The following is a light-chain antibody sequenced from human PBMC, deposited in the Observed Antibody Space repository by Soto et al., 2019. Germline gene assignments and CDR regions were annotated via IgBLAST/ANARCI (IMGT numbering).Light chain of an antibody. Sequence: EIVLTQSPATVSLSPGERATLSCRASQSVSSSLVWYQQKRGQAPRLLIYDASNKDTGIPARFSGSGSGTDFTLTISSLEPEDFAVYYCQQRKNWPEFTFGPGTKVDIK. J-gene: IGKJ3*01. CDR1: QSVSSS. CDR2: DAS. V-gene: IGKV3-11*01. CDR3: QQRKNWPEFT.